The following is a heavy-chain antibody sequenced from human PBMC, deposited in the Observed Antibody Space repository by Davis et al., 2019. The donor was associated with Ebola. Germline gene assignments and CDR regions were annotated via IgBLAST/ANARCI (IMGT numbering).Heavy chain of an antibody. CDR3: ARTFSFAVGMDA. Sequence: PSETLSLTCTVSGYSISGGSYWGWVRQPPGKGLEWIGSIYHSGSTYYNPSLKSRVTISVDTSKNQFSLKLSSVTAADTAVYYCARTFSFAVGMDAWGQGTTVTVSS. CDR2: IYHSGST. D-gene: IGHD2-15*01. CDR1: GYSISGGSY. V-gene: IGHV4-38-2*02. J-gene: IGHJ6*02.